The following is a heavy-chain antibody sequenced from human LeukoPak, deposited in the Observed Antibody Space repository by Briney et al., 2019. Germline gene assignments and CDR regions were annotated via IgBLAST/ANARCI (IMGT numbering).Heavy chain of an antibody. CDR1: GYTFTGYY. CDR2: INPNSGGT. D-gene: IGHD2-2*01. V-gene: IGHV1-2*02. CDR3: ARGIVVVPAGGWFDP. Sequence: ASVKVSCKASGYTFTGYYMHWVRQAPGQGLEWMGWINPNSGGTNYAQKFQGRVTMTGDTSISTAYMELSRLRSDDTAVYYCARGIVVVPAGGWFDPWGQGTLVTVSS. J-gene: IGHJ5*02.